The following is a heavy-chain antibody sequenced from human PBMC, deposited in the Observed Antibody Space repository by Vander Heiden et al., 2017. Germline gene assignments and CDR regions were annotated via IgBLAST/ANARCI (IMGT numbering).Heavy chain of an antibody. D-gene: IGHD6-19*01. CDR2: ISWNSGSI. CDR1: GFTFDDYA. J-gene: IGHJ5*01. CDR3: AKDPGSVAGPRWFDS. V-gene: IGHV3-9*01. Sequence: EVQLVESGGGLVQPGRSLRLSCVASGFTFDDYAIHWVRKATGKGLEWVSGISWNSGSIGYADSVKGRFTISRDNGKNSLYLQMNSLRAEDTALYYCAKDPGSVAGPRWFDSWGHGTLVTVSS.